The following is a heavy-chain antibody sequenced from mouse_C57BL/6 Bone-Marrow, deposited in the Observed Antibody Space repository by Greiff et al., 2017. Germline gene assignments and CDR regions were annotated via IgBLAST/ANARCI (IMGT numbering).Heavy chain of an antibody. J-gene: IGHJ1*03. V-gene: IGHV1-42*01. CDR3: ARSPTVVDWYFDV. Sequence: VQLQQSGPELVKPGASVKISCKASGYSFTGYYMNWVKQSPEKSLEWIGEINPSTGGTTYNQKFKAKATLTVDKSSSTAYMQLKSLTSEASAVYDGARSPTVVDWYFDVWGTGTTVTVSA. D-gene: IGHD1-1*01. CDR1: GYSFTGYY. CDR2: INPSTGGT.